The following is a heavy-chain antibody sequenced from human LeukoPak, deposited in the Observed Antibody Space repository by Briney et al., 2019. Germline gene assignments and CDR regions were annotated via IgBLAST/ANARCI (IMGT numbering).Heavy chain of an antibody. V-gene: IGHV1-69*13. CDR3: ARHHCSSTSCPKKY. Sequence: ASVKVSCKASGGTFSSYAISWVRQAPGQGLEWMGGIIPIFGTANYAQKFQGRVTITADESTSTANMELSSLRSEDTAVYYCARHHCSSTSCPKKYWGQGTLVTVSS. CDR2: IIPIFGTA. D-gene: IGHD2-2*01. CDR1: GGTFSSYA. J-gene: IGHJ4*02.